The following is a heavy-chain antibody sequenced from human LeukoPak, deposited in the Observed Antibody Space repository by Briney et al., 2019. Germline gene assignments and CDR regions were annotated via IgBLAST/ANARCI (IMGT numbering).Heavy chain of an antibody. CDR1: GFTFSSYS. Sequence: GGSLRLSCAASGFTFSSYSMNWVRQAPGKGLEWVSSISSSSSYIYYADSVKGRFTISRDNAKNSLYLQMNSLRAEDTAVYYCAREMGIAVAGKGFWGQGTLVTVSS. D-gene: IGHD6-19*01. J-gene: IGHJ4*02. CDR2: ISSSSSYI. CDR3: AREMGIAVAGKGF. V-gene: IGHV3-21*01.